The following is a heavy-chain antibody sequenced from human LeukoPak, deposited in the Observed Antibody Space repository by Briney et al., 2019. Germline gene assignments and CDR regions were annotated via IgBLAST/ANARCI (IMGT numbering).Heavy chain of an antibody. CDR3: ARDFEYSSSSGVGDFGY. Sequence: ASVKVSCKASGYTFTSYGISWVRQAPGQGLEWMGWISAYNGNTNYAQKLQGRVTMTIDTSTSTAYMELRSLRSDDTAVYYCARDFEYSSSSGVGDFGYWGQGTLVTVSS. D-gene: IGHD6-6*01. CDR1: GYTFTSYG. CDR2: ISAYNGNT. V-gene: IGHV1-18*01. J-gene: IGHJ4*02.